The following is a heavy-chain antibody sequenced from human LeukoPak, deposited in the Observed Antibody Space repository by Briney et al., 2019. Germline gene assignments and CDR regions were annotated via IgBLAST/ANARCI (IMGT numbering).Heavy chain of an antibody. CDR1: GYTFTSYG. CDR3: AREGDLYYYYYMDV. J-gene: IGHJ6*03. Sequence: ASVKVPCKASGYTFTSYGISWVRQAPGQGLEWMGWISAYNGNTNYAQKLQGRVTMTTDTSTSTAYMELRSLRSDDTAVYYCAREGDLYYYYYMDVWGKGTTVTVSS. CDR2: ISAYNGNT. D-gene: IGHD2-21*02. V-gene: IGHV1-18*01.